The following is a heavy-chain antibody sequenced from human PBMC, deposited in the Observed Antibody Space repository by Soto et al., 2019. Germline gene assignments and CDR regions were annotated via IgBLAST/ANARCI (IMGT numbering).Heavy chain of an antibody. V-gene: IGHV3-23*01. D-gene: IGHD6-25*01. CDR1: GFTFSSYA. CDR2: ISGSGGTT. Sequence: EVQLLESGGGLVQPGRSLRLSCAASGFTFSSYAMSWVRQAPGKGLEWVSAISGSGGTTYYAPSVKGRFTISRDNSKNTLFPQMNSLRAEDTAVYYCAKFFVETGGSSGWPWTFHYWGQGTLVTVSS. J-gene: IGHJ4*02. CDR3: AKFFVETGGSSGWPWTFHY.